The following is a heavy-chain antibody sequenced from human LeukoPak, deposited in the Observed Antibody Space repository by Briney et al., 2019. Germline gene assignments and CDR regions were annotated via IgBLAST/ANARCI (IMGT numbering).Heavy chain of an antibody. D-gene: IGHD4-17*01. CDR3: AKSWDTVTRGKTYFDY. CDR2: ISNDGSET. V-gene: IGHV3-30*18. CDR1: GFIFSRYG. J-gene: IGHJ4*02. Sequence: GGSLRLSCVASGFIFSRYGMHWVRQAPGKGLEWVAIISNDGSETYYVDSVKGRFTISRDNSKNMLYLQMNSLRIEDTAVCYCAKSWDTVTRGKTYFDYWGQGTLVIASS.